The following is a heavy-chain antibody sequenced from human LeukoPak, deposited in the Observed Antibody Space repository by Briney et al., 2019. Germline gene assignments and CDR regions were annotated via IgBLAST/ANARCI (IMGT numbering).Heavy chain of an antibody. V-gene: IGHV4-39*01. CDR3: ARGALYYGSGTNGDYFDY. CDR1: GGSISSGGYY. Sequence: SETLSLTCTVSGGSISSGGYYWGWIRQPPGKGLEWIGSIYYSGSTYYNPSLKSRVTISVDTSKNQFSLKLSSVTAADTAVYYCARGALYYGSGTNGDYFDYWGQGTLVTVSS. J-gene: IGHJ4*02. CDR2: IYYSGST. D-gene: IGHD3-10*01.